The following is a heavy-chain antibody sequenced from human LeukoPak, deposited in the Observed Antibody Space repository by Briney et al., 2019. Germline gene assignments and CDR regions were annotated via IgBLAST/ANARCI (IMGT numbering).Heavy chain of an antibody. J-gene: IGHJ4*02. CDR3: VKGKGIAVTSLDY. V-gene: IGHV3-64D*06. CDR2: ISSNGGST. Sequence: GGSLRLSCSASGFIFSNYAMHRVRQAPGKGLEYGSAISSNGGSTYYADSVKGRFTISRDNSKNTLYLQMSSLRAEDTAVYYCVKGKGIAVTSLDYWGQGTLVTVSS. CDR1: GFIFSNYA. D-gene: IGHD6-19*01.